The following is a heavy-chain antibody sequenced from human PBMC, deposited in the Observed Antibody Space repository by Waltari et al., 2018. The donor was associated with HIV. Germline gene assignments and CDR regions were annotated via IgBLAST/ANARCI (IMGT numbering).Heavy chain of an antibody. CDR3: TTVGGGNKDS. CDR2: IQSKTDGGTT. J-gene: IGHJ4*02. V-gene: IGHV3-15*01. CDR1: GFTFSDAW. Sequence: EVLLVESGGGLEKPGGSLRLSCAASGFTFSDAWMRWVRQAPGKGLEWVGRIQSKTDGGTTDYAEPVEGRLNITIEESNNALSLEMNSLITEDTAVYYCTTVGGGNKDSWGQATLITVSS. D-gene: IGHD3-16*01.